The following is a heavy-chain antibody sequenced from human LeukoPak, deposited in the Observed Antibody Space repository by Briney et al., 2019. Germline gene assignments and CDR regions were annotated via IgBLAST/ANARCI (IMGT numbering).Heavy chain of an antibody. CDR3: GRGGSYRAFDI. CDR2: IRNKANSQTT. J-gene: IGHJ3*02. CDR1: GFTFSDYY. Sequence: GGSLRLSCAASGFTFSDYYMDWVRQAPGRGLEWVGRIRNKANSQTTEYAASVKGRFSISRDDSKNSLYLQMNSLKTEDTAVYYCGRGGSYRAFDIWGQGTMVTVSS. V-gene: IGHV3-72*01. D-gene: IGHD1-14*01.